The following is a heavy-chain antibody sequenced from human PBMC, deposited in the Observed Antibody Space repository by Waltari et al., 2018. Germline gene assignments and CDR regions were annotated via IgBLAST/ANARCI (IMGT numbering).Heavy chain of an antibody. CDR1: GGTFSSSA. V-gene: IGHV1-69*04. J-gene: IGHJ4*02. Sequence: QVLLVQSGSEVKKPWSSVKVSCKASGGTFSSSAIRWVRQAPGQGLAWIGGTLPNLGIANDEQKFKSRVKITADESTSKAYMELSSLRSEDTAVYYCASPASGYDYFYYFDYWGQGTLVTVSS. CDR3: ASPASGYDYFYYFDY. D-gene: IGHD5-12*01. CDR2: TLPNLGIA.